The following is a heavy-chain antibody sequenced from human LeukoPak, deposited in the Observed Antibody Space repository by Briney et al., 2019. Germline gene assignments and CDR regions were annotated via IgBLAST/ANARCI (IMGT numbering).Heavy chain of an antibody. Sequence: SQTLSLTCTVSGGSISSGSYYWSWIRQPAGKGLEWIGRIYTSGSTNYNPSLKSRVTISVDTSKNQFSLKLSSVTAADTAVYYCASRDLYGSGIDYWGQGTLVTVSS. V-gene: IGHV4-61*02. CDR2: IYTSGST. CDR3: ASRDLYGSGIDY. CDR1: GGSISSGSYY. J-gene: IGHJ4*02. D-gene: IGHD3-10*01.